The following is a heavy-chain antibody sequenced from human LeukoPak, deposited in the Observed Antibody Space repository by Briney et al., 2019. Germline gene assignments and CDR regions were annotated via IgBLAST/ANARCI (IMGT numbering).Heavy chain of an antibody. D-gene: IGHD2-15*01. CDR1: GYTFTGYY. Sequence: VKVSCKASGYTFTGYYMHWVRQAPGQGLEWMGWINPNSGGTNYAQKFQGRVTMTRDTSISTAYMELSRLRSDDTAVYYCARERVDMDAFDIWGQGTMVTVSS. V-gene: IGHV1-2*02. J-gene: IGHJ3*02. CDR3: ARERVDMDAFDI. CDR2: INPNSGGT.